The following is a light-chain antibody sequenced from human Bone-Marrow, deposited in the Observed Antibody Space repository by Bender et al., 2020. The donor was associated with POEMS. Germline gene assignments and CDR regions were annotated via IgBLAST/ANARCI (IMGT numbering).Light chain of an antibody. CDR3: ASYTSTNSQV. CDR1: PSDVGRYDY. Sequence: QSALTQPPSASGSPGQSVTISCTGTPSDVGRYDYVSWYQQRPGKAPKLLTYDVSDRPPGVSNRFSGSKSGNTASLTISGLQAEDEGVFYCASYTSTNSQVFGGGTKLTVL. V-gene: IGLV2-14*01. J-gene: IGLJ2*01. CDR2: DVS.